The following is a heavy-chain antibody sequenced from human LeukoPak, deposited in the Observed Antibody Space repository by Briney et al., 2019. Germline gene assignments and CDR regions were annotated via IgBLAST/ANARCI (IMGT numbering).Heavy chain of an antibody. J-gene: IGHJ4*02. CDR3: AKDGGLWVSAHWGDS. V-gene: IGHV3-23*01. CDR2: ITTGGPNT. D-gene: IGHD7-27*01. CDR1: GFTFSSYT. Sequence: GSPRLSCTASGFTFSSYTMSWVRQAPGKGLKWVSTITTGGPNTYYADSVKGRFTVSRDDSKNTLYLQMNSLRAEDTAVYYCAKDGGLWVSAHWGDSWGRGTLVTVSS.